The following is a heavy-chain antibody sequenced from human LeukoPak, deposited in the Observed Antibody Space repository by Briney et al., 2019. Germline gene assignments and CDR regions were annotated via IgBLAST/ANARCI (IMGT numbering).Heavy chain of an antibody. CDR1: GFTFSSSA. D-gene: IGHD6-19*01. CDR2: ISGSGGGT. J-gene: IGHJ4*02. CDR3: AKSGGSSGWLY. Sequence: GGSLRLSCAASGFTFSSSAMSGVRQAPGKGLEWLSGISGSGGGTYYADSVKGRFTISRDDSKNTLYLQMHSLRAEDTAVYYCAKSGGSSGWLYWGQGTLVTVSS. V-gene: IGHV3-23*01.